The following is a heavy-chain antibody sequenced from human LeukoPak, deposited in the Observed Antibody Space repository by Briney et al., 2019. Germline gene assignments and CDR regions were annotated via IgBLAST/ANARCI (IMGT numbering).Heavy chain of an antibody. V-gene: IGHV3-23*01. J-gene: IGHJ4*02. Sequence: GGSLRRSCAASGFTFSSYAMSWVRQAQGKGREGVSAISGSGGSTYYPDSVKGRFTISRDNSKNTLDLQMNSLRAEATAVYYCAKLPTVTTSMDYWGLGTLVTVSS. CDR3: AKLPTVTTSMDY. D-gene: IGHD4-17*01. CDR2: ISGSGGST. CDR1: GFTFSSYA.